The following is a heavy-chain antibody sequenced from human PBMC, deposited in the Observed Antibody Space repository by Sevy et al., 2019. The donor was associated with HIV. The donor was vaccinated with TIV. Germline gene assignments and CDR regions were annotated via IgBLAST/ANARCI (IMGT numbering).Heavy chain of an antibody. Sequence: SETLSLTCTVSGGSISSYYWSWIRQPAGKGLEWIGRIYTSGSTNYNPSLKSRVTMSVDTSKNQFSLKLSSVTAADTAVYYCARDTTRPPHYYDSSGYLRHDAFDIWGQGTVVTVSS. CDR1: GGSISSYY. CDR3: ARDTTRPPHYYDSSGYLRHDAFDI. V-gene: IGHV4-4*07. CDR2: IYTSGST. D-gene: IGHD3-22*01. J-gene: IGHJ3*02.